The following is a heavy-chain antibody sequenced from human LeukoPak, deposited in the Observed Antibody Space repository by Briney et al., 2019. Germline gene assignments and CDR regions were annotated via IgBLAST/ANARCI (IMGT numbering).Heavy chain of an antibody. J-gene: IGHJ4*02. CDR2: IRYDGSNK. CDR3: AKDRQLWFGELS. V-gene: IGHV3-30*02. CDR1: GFTFSSYG. D-gene: IGHD3-10*01. Sequence: GGSLRLSCAASGFTFSSYGMHWVRQAPSKGLEWVAFIRYDGSNKYYADSVKGRFTISRDNSKNTLYLQMNSLRAEDTAVYYCAKDRQLWFGELSWGQGTLVTVSS.